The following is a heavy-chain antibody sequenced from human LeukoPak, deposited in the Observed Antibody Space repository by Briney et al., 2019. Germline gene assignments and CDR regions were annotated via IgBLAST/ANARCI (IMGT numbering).Heavy chain of an antibody. D-gene: IGHD3-16*02. V-gene: IGHV1-69*05. CDR3: ARADDYVWGSYRLMSHYYYYMDV. CDR1: GGTFSSYA. J-gene: IGHJ6*03. Sequence: SVKVSCKASGGTFSSYAISWVRQAPGQGLEWMGGIIPIFGTANYAQKFQGRVTITTDESTSTAYMELSSLRSEGRAVYYCARADDYVWGSYRLMSHYYYYMDVWGKGTTVTVSS. CDR2: IIPIFGTA.